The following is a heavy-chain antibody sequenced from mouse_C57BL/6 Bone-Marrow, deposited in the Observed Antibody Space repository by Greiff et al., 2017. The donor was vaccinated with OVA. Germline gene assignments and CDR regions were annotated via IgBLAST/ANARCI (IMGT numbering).Heavy chain of an antibody. D-gene: IGHD2-2*01. CDR3: AVIYYGYVPAY. CDR1: GYAFSSYW. V-gene: IGHV1-80*01. Sequence: VQLQQSGAELVKPGASVKISCKASGYAFSSYWLNWVKQRPGKGLEWIGQIYPGDGDTNYNGKFKGKATLTADKSSSTAYMQLSSLTSEDSAVYFCAVIYYGYVPAYWGQGTLVTVSA. J-gene: IGHJ3*01. CDR2: IYPGDGDT.